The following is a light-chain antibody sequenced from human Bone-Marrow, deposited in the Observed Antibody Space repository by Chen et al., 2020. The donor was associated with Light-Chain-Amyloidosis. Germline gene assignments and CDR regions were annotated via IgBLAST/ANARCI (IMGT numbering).Light chain of an antibody. CDR3: QSYQGSSQGV. V-gene: IGLV6-57*01. CDR2: EDD. Sequence: FMLTQPHSVSESPGNTVIISCTRSSGSISPNYVQWYQQRPGSSPTTVIYEDDQRPSGVPDRFSGSIDRSSNSASLTISGRKTEDEADYYCQSYQGSSQGVFGGGTKLTVL. J-gene: IGLJ3*02. CDR1: SGSISPNY.